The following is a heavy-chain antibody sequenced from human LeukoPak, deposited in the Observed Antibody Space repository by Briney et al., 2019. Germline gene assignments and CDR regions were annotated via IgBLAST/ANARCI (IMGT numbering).Heavy chain of an antibody. J-gene: IGHJ4*02. Sequence: GEAPKISCKGSGYAFSTYWIGWVRQMPGQGLEWMGIIYPGDSDTRHSPSFQGQVTISADKSISTAYLQWSSLKASDTAMYYCAREGGSYPTFDYWGQGTLVTVSS. CDR2: IYPGDSDT. V-gene: IGHV5-51*01. CDR3: AREGGSYPTFDY. D-gene: IGHD1-26*01. CDR1: GYAFSTYW.